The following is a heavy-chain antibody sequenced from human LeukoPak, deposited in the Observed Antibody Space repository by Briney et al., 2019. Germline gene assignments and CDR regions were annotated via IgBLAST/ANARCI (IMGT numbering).Heavy chain of an antibody. Sequence: GGSLRLSCAASGFTFSDYNMNWVRQAPGKGLEWVSSISTSSSYIYYADSVKGRFTISRDNAKNSLYLQMSSLRAEDTAVYYCARGRGYSGYADSWGQGTLVTVSS. CDR1: GFTFSDYN. J-gene: IGHJ4*02. V-gene: IGHV3-21*01. D-gene: IGHD5-12*01. CDR3: ARGRGYSGYADS. CDR2: ISTSSSYI.